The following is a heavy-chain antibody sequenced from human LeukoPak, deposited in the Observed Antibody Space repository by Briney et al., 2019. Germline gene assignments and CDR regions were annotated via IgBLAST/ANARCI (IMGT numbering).Heavy chain of an antibody. CDR2: IYHDERT. D-gene: IGHD5-24*01. J-gene: IGHJ4*02. CDR3: ARARIVGYSNWDY. V-gene: IGHV3-53*01. Sequence: PGASLRLSCAASGFSVSSLYMSWVRQAPGKGLEWVSVIYHDERTDYADSVRGRFTISRDNSKNTLYLQMNSLRVDDTAVYYCARARIVGYSNWDYWGQGTLVTVSS. CDR1: GFSVSSLY.